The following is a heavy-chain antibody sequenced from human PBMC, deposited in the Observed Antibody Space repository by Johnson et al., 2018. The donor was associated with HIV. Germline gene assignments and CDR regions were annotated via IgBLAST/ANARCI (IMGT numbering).Heavy chain of an antibody. CDR3: AKDRGYGGNLDAFDI. Sequence: QVQLVESGGGLVKPGGSLRLSCAASGFTFSDYYMSWIRQAPGQGLEWVSYISSSGSTIYYADSVKCRFTISRDNSKNTLYLQMNSLGAEDTAVYYCAKDRGYGGNLDAFDIWGQGTMVTVSS. CDR2: ISSSGSTI. CDR1: GFTFSDYY. D-gene: IGHD4-23*01. J-gene: IGHJ3*02. V-gene: IGHV3-11*04.